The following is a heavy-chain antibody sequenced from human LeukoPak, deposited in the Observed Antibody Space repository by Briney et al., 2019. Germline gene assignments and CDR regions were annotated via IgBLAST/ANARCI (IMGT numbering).Heavy chain of an antibody. V-gene: IGHV3-21*01. J-gene: IGHJ4*02. CDR3: ARAIAVAGPYYFDY. CDR1: GFTFSDYT. D-gene: IGHD6-19*01. CDR2: IGSVTTYI. Sequence: KPGGSLRLSCAASGFTFSDYTMNWVGQAPGKGLEWVSSIGSVTTYIYYADSVKGRFTISRDNAKNSLSLQMNSLRAEDTAVYYCARAIAVAGPYYFDYWGQGTLVTVSS.